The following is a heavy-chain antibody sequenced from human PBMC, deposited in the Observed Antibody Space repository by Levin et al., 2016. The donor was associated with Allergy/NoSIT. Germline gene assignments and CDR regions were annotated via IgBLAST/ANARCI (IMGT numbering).Heavy chain of an antibody. D-gene: IGHD6-19*01. V-gene: IGHV4-59*01. CDR3: ARSIAVAGTYYFDY. Sequence: WIRQPPGKGLEWIGYIYYSGSTNYNPSLKSRVTISVDTSKNQFSLKLSSVTAADTAVYYCARSIAVAGTYYFDYWGQGTLVTVSS. J-gene: IGHJ4*02. CDR2: IYYSGST.